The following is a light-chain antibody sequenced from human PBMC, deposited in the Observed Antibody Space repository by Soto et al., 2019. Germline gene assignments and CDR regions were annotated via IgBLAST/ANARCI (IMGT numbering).Light chain of an antibody. CDR2: DVS. J-gene: IGKJ1*01. CDR3: QQYNTFWT. Sequence: DIQITQSPSTLSASVGDRVTITCLASQSISRWLAWYQQKPGKAPKLLIYDVSNLEGGVPSRFSGSGSGTEFTLTINSLQPDDSATYYCQQYNTFWTFGQGTKVDIK. V-gene: IGKV1-5*01. CDR1: QSISRW.